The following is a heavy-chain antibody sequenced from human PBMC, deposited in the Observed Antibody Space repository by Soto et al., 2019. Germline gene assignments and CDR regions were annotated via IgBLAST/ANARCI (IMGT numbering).Heavy chain of an antibody. J-gene: IGHJ6*02. D-gene: IGHD3-3*01. V-gene: IGHV3-33*01. Sequence: LRLSCAASGFTFSSYGMHWVRQAPGKGLEWVAVIWYDGSNKYYADSVKGRFTISRDNSKNTLYLQMNSLRAEDTAVYYCARDPSYDFLDVWGQGTTVTVSS. CDR1: GFTFSSYG. CDR2: IWYDGSNK. CDR3: ARDPSYDFLDV.